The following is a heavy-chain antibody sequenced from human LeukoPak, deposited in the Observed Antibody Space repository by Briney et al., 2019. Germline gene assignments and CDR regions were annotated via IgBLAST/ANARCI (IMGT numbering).Heavy chain of an antibody. J-gene: IGHJ4*02. CDR3: ASGSYLGPQHY. CDR1: GYTFTSYA. Sequence: ASVTVSFTASGYTFTSYAMNWVRQAPGQGLEWMGWINTNTGNPTYAQGFTGRFVFSLVTSVSTAYLQICILKAEDTAVYYCASGSYLGPQHYWGQGTLVTVSS. CDR2: INTNTGNP. V-gene: IGHV7-4-1*01. D-gene: IGHD1-26*01.